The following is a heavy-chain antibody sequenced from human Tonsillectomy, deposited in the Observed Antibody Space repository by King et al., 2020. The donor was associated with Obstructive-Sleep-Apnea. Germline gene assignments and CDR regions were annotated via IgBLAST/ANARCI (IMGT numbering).Heavy chain of an antibody. J-gene: IGHJ4*02. CDR1: GFTFRSYT. D-gene: IGHD5-18*01. CDR3: VKGVDTTMGSLDY. CDR2: ISTNGGTT. Sequence: VQLVESGGGLVQPGGSLRLSCSSSGFTFRSYTMHWVRQAPGKGLEYVSGISTNGGTTYYADSVKGRCTIARDTSKNTMYLQMSSLRAEDTAVYYCVKGVDTTMGSLDYWGQGTLVTVSS. V-gene: IGHV3-64D*06.